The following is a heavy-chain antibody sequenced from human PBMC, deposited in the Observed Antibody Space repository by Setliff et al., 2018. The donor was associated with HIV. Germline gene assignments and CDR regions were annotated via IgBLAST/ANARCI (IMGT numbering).Heavy chain of an antibody. D-gene: IGHD3-9*01. V-gene: IGHV4-30-4*08. CDR1: GDSISSGDYY. CDR3: ARATVLRYFDWFSRPGANAFDI. Sequence: SETLSLTCTVSGDSISSGDYYWSWVRQPPGKGLEWIGNIYYSGTTYYSPSLRSRVTISVDTSKNQLSLKLTSVTAADTALYYCARATVLRYFDWFSRPGANAFDIWGQGTMVTVSS. CDR2: IYYSGTT. J-gene: IGHJ3*02.